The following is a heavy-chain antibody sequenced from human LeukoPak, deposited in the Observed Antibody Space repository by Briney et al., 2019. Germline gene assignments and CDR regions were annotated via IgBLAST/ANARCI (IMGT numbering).Heavy chain of an antibody. CDR2: INPNSGGT. CDR1: GYTFTGFY. V-gene: IGHV1-2*02. Sequence: ASVKVSCKASGYTFTGFYMHWVRQAPGQGLEWMGWINPNSGGTHYAQKFQGRVTMTRDTSISTAYMELSRLRSDDTAFYYCVKEPRGGDFDYWGQGSLVTVSS. J-gene: IGHJ4*02. D-gene: IGHD3-16*01. CDR3: VKEPRGGDFDY.